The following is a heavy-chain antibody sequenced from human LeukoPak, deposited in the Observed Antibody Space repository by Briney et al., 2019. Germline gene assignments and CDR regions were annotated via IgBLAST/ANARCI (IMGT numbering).Heavy chain of an antibody. CDR3: AKDVAGRDNYGYYFDY. J-gene: IGHJ4*02. CDR2: ISGSGGST. CDR1: GFTFSSYA. V-gene: IGHV3-23*01. D-gene: IGHD5-18*01. Sequence: HPGGSLRLSCAASGFTFSSYAMSWVRQAPGKGLEWVSAISGSGGSTYYADSVKGRFTISRDNSKNTLYLQMDSLRAEDTAIYYCAKDVAGRDNYGYYFDYWGQGNLVTVSS.